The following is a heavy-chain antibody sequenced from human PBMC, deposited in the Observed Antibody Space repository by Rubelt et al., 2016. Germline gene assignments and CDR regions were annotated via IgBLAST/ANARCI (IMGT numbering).Heavy chain of an antibody. V-gene: IGHV4-39*01. J-gene: IGHJ4*02. Sequence: QLQLQESGPGLVKPSETLSLTCTVSGGSISSSSYYWGWIRQPPGKGLEWIGSIYYSGSTYYNPSLKSRVTISVDTSKNQFALKLSSVTAADTAVYYCARHLGSSGWHDFEHFDYWGQGTLVTVSS. CDR1: GGSISSSSYY. CDR2: IYYSGST. D-gene: IGHD6-19*01. CDR3: ARHLGSSGWHDFEHFDY.